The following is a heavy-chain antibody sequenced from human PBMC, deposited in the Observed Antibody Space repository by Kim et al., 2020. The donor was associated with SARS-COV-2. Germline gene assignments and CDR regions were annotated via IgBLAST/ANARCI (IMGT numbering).Heavy chain of an antibody. CDR2: ISYDGSNK. D-gene: IGHD3-9*01. CDR3: ARDPTLRYFDWSVDY. CDR1: GFTFSSYA. Sequence: GGSLRLSCAASGFTFSSYAMHWVRQAPGKGLERVAVISYDGSNKYYADSVKGRFTISRDNSKNTLYLQMNSLRAEDTAVYYCARDPTLRYFDWSVDYWGQGTLVTVSS. J-gene: IGHJ4*02. V-gene: IGHV3-30*04.